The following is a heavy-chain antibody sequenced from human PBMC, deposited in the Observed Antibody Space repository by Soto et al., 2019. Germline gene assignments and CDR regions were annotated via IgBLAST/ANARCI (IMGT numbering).Heavy chain of an antibody. V-gene: IGHV1-69*01. D-gene: IGHD6-13*01. CDR1: EGTFNSYA. CDR2: IIPYYNTL. J-gene: IGHJ4*02. CDR3: ASGASRWYPYCFDS. Sequence: QAQVVQSGAEVRKPGSSVKLSCKASEGTFNSYAIAWVRQAPGQGLEWMGGIIPYYNTLNYAQKFQDRVTITADDSTNTVYMELSSLGSDDTAVYFCASGASRWYPYCFDSWAQGTLVTVSS.